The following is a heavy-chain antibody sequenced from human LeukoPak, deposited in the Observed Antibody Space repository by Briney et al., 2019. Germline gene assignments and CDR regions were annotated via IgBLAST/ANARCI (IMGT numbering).Heavy chain of an antibody. CDR1: GGSISSSFY. V-gene: IGHV4-39*01. Sequence: PSETLSLTCTVSGGSISSSFYWGWIRQPPGKGLEWIGSIYHSGSTSYNPSLKSRVTISVDTSKNQFSLKLSSVTAADTAAYYCARHSGPYSSRWFGYWGQGTLVTVSS. CDR2: IYHSGST. J-gene: IGHJ4*02. CDR3: ARHSGPYSSRWFGY. D-gene: IGHD6-13*01.